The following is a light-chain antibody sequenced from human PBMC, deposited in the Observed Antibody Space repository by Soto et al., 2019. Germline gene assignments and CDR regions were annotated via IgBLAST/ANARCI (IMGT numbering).Light chain of an antibody. J-gene: IGKJ4*01. Sequence: EIVLTHSPGTLSLSPGERATLSCRASQSVSSTYLAWYQQRPGQAPRLLIYGASSRATGIPDRFSGSGSGTDFTLTISRLEPEDFAVYYCQQYDNSPPSLTFGGGTKVDIK. V-gene: IGKV3-20*01. CDR2: GAS. CDR1: QSVSSTY. CDR3: QQYDNSPPSLT.